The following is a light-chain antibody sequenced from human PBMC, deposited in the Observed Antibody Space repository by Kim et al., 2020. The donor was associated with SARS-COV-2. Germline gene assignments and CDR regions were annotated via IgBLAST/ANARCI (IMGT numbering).Light chain of an antibody. J-gene: IGKJ1*01. V-gene: IGKV3-15*01. CDR3: HQYINWPRT. Sequence: EIVMTQSPATLSVSPGERATLSCRASQSVTTNLAWYQKKPGQAPRLLIYDASTRATGIPARFSGGGSGTEFTLTISSLQSEDFAVYYCHQYINWPRTFGQGTKVEI. CDR1: QSVTTN. CDR2: DAS.